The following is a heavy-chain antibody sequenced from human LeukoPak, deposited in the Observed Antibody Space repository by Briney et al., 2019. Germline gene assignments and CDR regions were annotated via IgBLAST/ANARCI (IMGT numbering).Heavy chain of an antibody. CDR1: GGSISSSSYY. J-gene: IGHJ4*02. CDR3: ARQFYYGSGLFYFDD. Sequence: SETLSLTCTVSGGSISSSSYYWGWIRQPPGKGLEWIGSIYYSGSTYYNPSLKSRVTISVDTSKNQFSLKLSSVTAADTALYYCARQFYYGSGLFYFDDGGQGTLVTVSS. V-gene: IGHV4-39*01. D-gene: IGHD3-10*01. CDR2: IYYSGST.